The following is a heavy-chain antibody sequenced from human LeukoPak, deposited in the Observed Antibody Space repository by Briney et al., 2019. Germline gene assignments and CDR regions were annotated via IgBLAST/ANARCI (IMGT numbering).Heavy chain of an antibody. CDR2: TYYRSKWYY. D-gene: IGHD3-10*01. J-gene: IGHJ4*02. CDR3: ARENTLVRGTRNPFDY. Sequence: PSQTLSLTCVISGDSVSSNSAAWNWIRQSPSRGLEWLGRTYYRSKWYYHYAVSMKSQITVNPDTSKNQFSLQLNSVPPEDTAVYYCARENTLVRGTRNPFDYWGRGTLVTVSS. CDR1: GDSVSSNSAA. V-gene: IGHV6-1*01.